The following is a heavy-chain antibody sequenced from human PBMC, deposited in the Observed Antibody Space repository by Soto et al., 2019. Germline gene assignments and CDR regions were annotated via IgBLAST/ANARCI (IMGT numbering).Heavy chain of an antibody. CDR2: ITGSAVGT. D-gene: IGHD3-22*01. J-gene: IGHJ6*02. CDR3: AKSYDSSGFDYYGMDV. CDR1: GFTFRNYA. Sequence: EVQLLESGGGLVQPGGSLRLSCAASGFTFRNYAMSWVRQAPGKGLQWVSSITGSAVGTYYADSVKGRFTISRDNSKNTLSLQMNSLRAEDTAVYYCAKSYDSSGFDYYGMDVWGQGTTVTVSS. V-gene: IGHV3-23*01.